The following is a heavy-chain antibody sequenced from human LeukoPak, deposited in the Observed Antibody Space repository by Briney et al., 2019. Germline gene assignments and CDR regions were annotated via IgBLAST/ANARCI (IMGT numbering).Heavy chain of an antibody. CDR2: IYYSGST. V-gene: IGHV4-59*01. D-gene: IGHD5-18*01. J-gene: IGHJ4*02. CDR3: ARSVDTPMVGDY. CDR1: GGAISNYY. Sequence: SETLSLTCTVSGGAISNYYWSWIRQPPGKGLEWIGYIYYSGSTNYNPSLKNRVTISLDTSKNQFSLKLNSVTAADTAVYYCARSVDTPMVGDYWGQGTLVTVSS.